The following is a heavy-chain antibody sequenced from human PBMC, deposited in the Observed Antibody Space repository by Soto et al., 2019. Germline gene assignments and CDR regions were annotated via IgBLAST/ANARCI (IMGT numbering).Heavy chain of an antibody. D-gene: IGHD3-22*01. J-gene: IGHJ4*02. CDR3: ARADGYYYDSSGYLDY. CDR1: GFTFSSYE. Sequence: EVQLVESGGGLVQPGGSLRLSCAASGFTFSSYEMNWVRQAPGKGLEWVSYISSSGSTIYYADSVKGRFTISRDNAKNSLYLQMNSLRAEDTAVYYCARADGYYYDSSGYLDYWGQGTLVTVSS. V-gene: IGHV3-48*03. CDR2: ISSSGSTI.